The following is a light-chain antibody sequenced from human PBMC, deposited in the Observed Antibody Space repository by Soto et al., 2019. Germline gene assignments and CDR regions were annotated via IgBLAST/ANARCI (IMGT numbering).Light chain of an antibody. J-gene: IGLJ1*01. V-gene: IGLV1-40*01. Sequence: QSVLTQPPSVSGAPGQRVTISCTGSSSNIGAGYDVHWYQQLPGTAPKLLIYGNTNRPSGVPDRFSGSKSGSSASLAITGLQAEDEADYYCQSYNSALHAPVFGPGTKVTVL. CDR2: GNT. CDR1: SSNIGAGYD. CDR3: QSYNSALHAPV.